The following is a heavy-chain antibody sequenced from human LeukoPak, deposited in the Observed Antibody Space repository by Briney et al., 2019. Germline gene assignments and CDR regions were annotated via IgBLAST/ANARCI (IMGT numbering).Heavy chain of an antibody. CDR1: GYTFTSYY. V-gene: IGHV1-46*01. J-gene: IGHJ5*02. Sequence: ASVKVSCKASGYTFTSYYRHWVRQAPGQGLEWMGIINPSGGSTSYAQKFQGRVTMTRDTSTSTVYMELSSLRSEDTAVYYCARVGMLCTNGVCYRRPFDPWGQGTLVTVSS. CDR2: INPSGGST. D-gene: IGHD2-8*01. CDR3: ARVGMLCTNGVCYRRPFDP.